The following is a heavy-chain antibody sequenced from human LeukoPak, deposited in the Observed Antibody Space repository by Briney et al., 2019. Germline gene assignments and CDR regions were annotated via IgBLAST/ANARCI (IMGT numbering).Heavy chain of an antibody. CDR1: GYTFTSYA. CDR3: ATSQTGTSSPAAFDI. V-gene: IGHV7-4-1*02. Sequence: GASVKVSCKASGYTFTSYAMNWVRQAPGQGLEWMGWINTNTGNPTYAQGFTGRFVFSLDTSVSTAYLQISSLKAEDTAVYYCATSQTGTSSPAAFDIWGQGTMVTVSS. CDR2: INTNTGNP. J-gene: IGHJ3*02. D-gene: IGHD1-1*01.